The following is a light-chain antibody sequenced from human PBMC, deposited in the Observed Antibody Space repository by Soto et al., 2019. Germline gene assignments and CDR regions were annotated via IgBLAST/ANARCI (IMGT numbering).Light chain of an antibody. CDR1: SSNIGAGYD. V-gene: IGLV1-40*01. CDR3: QSYDSSLRGSV. Sequence: QSVLTQPPSVSGAPGQRVTISCTGSSSNIGAGYDVHWYQQLPGTAPKLLIYGNSNRPSGVPDRFSGSKSGTSASLAITGLHAEDEAEYYSQSYDSSLRGSVFGGGTKLTVL. J-gene: IGLJ2*01. CDR2: GNS.